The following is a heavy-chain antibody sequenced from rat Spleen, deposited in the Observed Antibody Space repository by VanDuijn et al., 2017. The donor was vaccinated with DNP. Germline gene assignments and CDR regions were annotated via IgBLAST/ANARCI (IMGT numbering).Heavy chain of an antibody. CDR1: GFIFSVYN. J-gene: IGHJ2*01. CDR3: AKPDY. V-gene: IGHV5-7*01. Sequence: EVQLVESGGGLVQPGRSLKLSCAASGFIFSVYNMAWVRQAPKKGLEWVGTINYDGTDTNYRDSVKGRFTISRDNAKSTLYLQMDSLRSEDTATYYCAKPDYWGQGVMVTVSS. CDR2: INYDGTDT.